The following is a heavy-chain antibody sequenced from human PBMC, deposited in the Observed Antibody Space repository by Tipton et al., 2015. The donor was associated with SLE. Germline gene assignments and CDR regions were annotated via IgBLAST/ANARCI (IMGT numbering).Heavy chain of an antibody. CDR1: GGSLSGYS. J-gene: IGHJ4*02. CDR2: INHGGST. D-gene: IGHD6-19*01. Sequence: TLSLTCAVYGGSLSGYSWSWIRQSPGKGLEWIGEINHGGSTNYNPSLKSRVAKSTNTSRNQFSLRLSSVTAADTAFYYCARTSYSSGWYADYWGQGILVTVSS. V-gene: IGHV4-34*01. CDR3: ARTSYSSGWYADY.